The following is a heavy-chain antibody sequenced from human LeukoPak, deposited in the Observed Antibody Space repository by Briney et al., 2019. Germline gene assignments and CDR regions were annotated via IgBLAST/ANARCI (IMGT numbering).Heavy chain of an antibody. J-gene: IGHJ5*02. CDR2: IYSGGTT. D-gene: IGHD5-12*01. CDR1: GFIVSSNY. CDR3: ARVYSGYDYYSS. Sequence: WGSLRLSCVVSGFIVSSNYMSWVRQAPGKGLEWVSVIYSGGTTYYADSVKGRFTISRDNSKNTLYLQMNSLRAEDTAVYYCARVYSGYDYYSSWGQGTLVTVSS. V-gene: IGHV3-66*01.